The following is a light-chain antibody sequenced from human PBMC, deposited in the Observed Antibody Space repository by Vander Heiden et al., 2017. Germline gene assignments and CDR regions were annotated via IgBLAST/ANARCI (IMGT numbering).Light chain of an antibody. CDR3: QQYDNLHA. Sequence: DIQMTQSPSSLSASVGDRVTINCQASQDISNYLNWYQQKPGKAPKLLIYDASNLETGVPSRFSGSGSGTDFTFTISSLQPEDIATYYCQQYDNLHAFGGGTKVEIK. CDR2: DAS. V-gene: IGKV1-33*01. CDR1: QDISNY. J-gene: IGKJ4*01.